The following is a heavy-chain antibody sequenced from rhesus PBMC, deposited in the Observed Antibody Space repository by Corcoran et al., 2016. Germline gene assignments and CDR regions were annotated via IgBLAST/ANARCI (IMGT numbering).Heavy chain of an antibody. CDR1: GGSISDDYY. V-gene: IGHV4-106*01. Sequence: QVQLQESGPGLVKPSETLSLTCAVSGGSISDDYYWSWIRQPPGKGLDWIGYIYGSGGGTNYNPSLKKRVTISIDTSKNQFSLKMSSVTAADTAVYYCARDLGGFDYWGQGVLVTVSS. J-gene: IGHJ4*01. D-gene: IGHD3-34*01. CDR3: ARDLGGFDY. CDR2: IYGSGGGT.